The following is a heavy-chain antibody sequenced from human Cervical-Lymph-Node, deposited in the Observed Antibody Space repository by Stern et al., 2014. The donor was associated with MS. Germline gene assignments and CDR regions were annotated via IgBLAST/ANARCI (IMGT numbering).Heavy chain of an antibody. Sequence: QVQLQESGPGLVKPSQTLSLTCTVSGGSISSGGYYWTWLRQHPGKGLEWIGYIYYSGSTFYNPSLKSRVAISGDTPKNQFSLKLTSVTAADTAVYYCARDRGSFYDNNGYYSGRSFWYFDLWGRGTLVTVSS. V-gene: IGHV4-31*03. CDR2: IYYSGST. D-gene: IGHD3-22*01. J-gene: IGHJ2*01. CDR3: ARDRGSFYDNNGYYSGRSFWYFDL. CDR1: GGSISSGGYY.